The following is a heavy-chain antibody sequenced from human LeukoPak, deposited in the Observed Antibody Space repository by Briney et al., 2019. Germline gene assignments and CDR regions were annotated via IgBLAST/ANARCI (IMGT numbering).Heavy chain of an antibody. CDR1: GYSINSGYY. CDR3: ARLGGTRGVKIIKDYYGSGSYFRPNWFDP. V-gene: IGHV4-38-2*02. Sequence: SETLSLTCTVSGYSINSGYYWAWIRQPPGKGLEWIGSIYHSGSAFYNPSLKSRVTISVDTSKNQFSLKVTSVTAADTAVYYCARLGGTRGVKIIKDYYGSGSYFRPNWFDPWGQGTLVTVSS. D-gene: IGHD3-10*01. J-gene: IGHJ5*02. CDR2: IYHSGSA.